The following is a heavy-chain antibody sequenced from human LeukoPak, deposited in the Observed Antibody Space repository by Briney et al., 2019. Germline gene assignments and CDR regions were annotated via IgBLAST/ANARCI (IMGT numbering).Heavy chain of an antibody. CDR1: GFTFSSYS. Sequence: PGGSLRLSCAASGFTFSSYSMNWVRRAPGKGLEWVSYISSSSSTIYYADSVKGRFTISRDNAKNSLYLQMNSLRDEDTAVYYCARLYDFWSGLDAFDIWGQGTMVTVSS. CDR2: ISSSSSTI. J-gene: IGHJ3*02. D-gene: IGHD3-3*01. CDR3: ARLYDFWSGLDAFDI. V-gene: IGHV3-48*02.